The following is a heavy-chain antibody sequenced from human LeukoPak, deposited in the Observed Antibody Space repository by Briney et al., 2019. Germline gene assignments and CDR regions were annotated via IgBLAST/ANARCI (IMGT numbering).Heavy chain of an antibody. Sequence: NASETLSLTCTVSGGSISSYSWSWIRQSPGKGLEWLGDIDYSGSTKYNPSLKSRVTISIDTSKSQFSLKLRSVNAADTAVYYCARETGRVWGQGTLVTVSS. CDR2: IDYSGST. D-gene: IGHD1-1*01. J-gene: IGHJ4*02. CDR3: ARETGRV. CDR1: GGSISSYS. V-gene: IGHV4-59*01.